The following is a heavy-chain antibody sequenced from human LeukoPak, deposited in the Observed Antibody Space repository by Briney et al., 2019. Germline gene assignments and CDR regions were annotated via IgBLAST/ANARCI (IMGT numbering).Heavy chain of an antibody. CDR2: ISGSGGST. CDR1: GFTFSSYA. V-gene: IGHV3-23*01. Sequence: GGSLRLSCAASGFTFSSYAMSWVRQAPGKGLEWVSAISGSGGSTYYADSVKGRFTISRDNSKNTLYLQMNSLRAEDTAVYYCAKSSPPLRFLEWLCFDYWGQGTLVTVSS. J-gene: IGHJ4*02. CDR3: AKSSPPLRFLEWLCFDY. D-gene: IGHD3-3*01.